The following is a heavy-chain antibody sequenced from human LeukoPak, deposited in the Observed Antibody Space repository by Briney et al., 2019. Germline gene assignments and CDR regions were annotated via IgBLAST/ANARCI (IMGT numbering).Heavy chain of an antibody. V-gene: IGHV3-23*01. CDR1: GFTFSTYG. CDR3: AKYDNGFFYYYLDV. D-gene: IGHD3-22*01. Sequence: GGSLRLSCAASGFTFSTYGMTWVRQAPGKGLEWVAGISGRGITTAYAGSVEGRFTISRDNSKNTLYVQMDSLRVEDTAVYYCAKYDNGFFYYYLDVWGKGTTVTVSS. CDR2: ISGRGITT. J-gene: IGHJ6*03.